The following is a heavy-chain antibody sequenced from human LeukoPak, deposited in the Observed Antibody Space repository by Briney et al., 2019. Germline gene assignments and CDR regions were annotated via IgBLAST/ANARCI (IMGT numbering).Heavy chain of an antibody. J-gene: IGHJ6*03. Sequence: SVKVSCKASGGTFSSYAISWVRQAPGQGLGWMGGIIPILSTANYALKFQGRVTITTDESTSTAYMELSSLRSEDTAVYYCARAGIAARGDNYYMDVWGKGTTVTVSS. CDR3: ARAGIAARGDNYYMDV. CDR1: GGTFSSYA. CDR2: IIPILSTA. D-gene: IGHD6-13*01. V-gene: IGHV1-69*05.